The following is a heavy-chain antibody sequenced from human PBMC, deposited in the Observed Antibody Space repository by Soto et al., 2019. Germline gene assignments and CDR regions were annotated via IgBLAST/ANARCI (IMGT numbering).Heavy chain of an antibody. J-gene: IGHJ6*03. CDR3: AQQGSGHDKRWYYDYMDV. CDR2: IRSKANSYAT. CDR1: GFTFSGSA. Sequence: EVQLVESGGGLVQPGGALKLSCAASGFTFSGSAMHWVRQASGKGLECVGRIRSKANSYATASAASVNGRFTISRDDSTNTAYLQMNSVKTEDTAVYYCAQQGSGHDKRWYYDYMDVWGKGTTVTVSS. V-gene: IGHV3-73*01. D-gene: IGHD2-15*01.